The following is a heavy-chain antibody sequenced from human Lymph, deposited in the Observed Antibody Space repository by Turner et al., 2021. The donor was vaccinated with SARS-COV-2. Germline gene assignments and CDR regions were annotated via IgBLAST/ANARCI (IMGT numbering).Heavy chain of an antibody. V-gene: IGHV4-59*08. J-gene: IGHJ6*02. CDR2: IHYGGST. D-gene: IGHD6-19*01. Sequence: QVQLQESGPGLVKPSETLSLTCTASGGSISSYYWSWIRQPPGKGLEWIGYIHYGGSTNYNPSLKSRVTISVDTSKNQFSLKLNSVTAADTAVYYCARHGFSGWYGGGMDVWGQGTTVTVSS. CDR3: ARHGFSGWYGGGMDV. CDR1: GGSISSYY.